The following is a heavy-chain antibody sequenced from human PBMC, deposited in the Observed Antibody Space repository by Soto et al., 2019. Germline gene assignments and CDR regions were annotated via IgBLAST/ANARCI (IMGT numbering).Heavy chain of an antibody. Sequence: QVQLVQSGAEVKKPGASVKVSCKASGYTFTSYGISWVRQAPGQGLEWMRWISAYNGNTNYAQKLQGRVTMTTDTSTSTAYMELRSLRSDDTAVYYCARVPIGYGGYYYYGMDVWGQGTTVTVSS. V-gene: IGHV1-18*01. CDR3: ARVPIGYGGYYYYGMDV. CDR1: GYTFTSYG. CDR2: ISAYNGNT. D-gene: IGHD2-15*01. J-gene: IGHJ6*02.